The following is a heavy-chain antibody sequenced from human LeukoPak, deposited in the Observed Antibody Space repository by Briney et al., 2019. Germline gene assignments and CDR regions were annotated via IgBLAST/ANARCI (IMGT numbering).Heavy chain of an antibody. D-gene: IGHD3-22*01. CDR2: ISSSSTYI. J-gene: IGHJ3*02. CDR3: ARTEYYYDSSGYKTDAFDI. CDR1: GFALSRYN. V-gene: IGHV3-21*01. Sequence: GGSLRLSCAASGFALSRYNINWVRQAPGKGLEWVSSISSSSTYIYYADSLKGRFTVSRDNAKNSLSLQMNSLRAEDTAVYYCARTEYYYDSSGYKTDAFDIWGQGTMVTVSS.